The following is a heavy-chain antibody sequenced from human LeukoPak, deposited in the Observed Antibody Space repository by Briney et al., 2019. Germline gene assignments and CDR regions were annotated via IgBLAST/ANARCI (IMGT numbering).Heavy chain of an antibody. CDR2: IIPIFGTA. CDR1: GGTFSSYA. Sequence: SVKVSCKASGGTFSSYAISWVRQAPGQGLEWMGGIIPIFGTANYAQKFQGRVTITADESTSTAYMELSSLRSEDTAVYYCARVGLAAAGTAYYYYMDVWGKGTTVTVSS. D-gene: IGHD6-13*01. J-gene: IGHJ6*03. CDR3: ARVGLAAAGTAYYYYMDV. V-gene: IGHV1-69*13.